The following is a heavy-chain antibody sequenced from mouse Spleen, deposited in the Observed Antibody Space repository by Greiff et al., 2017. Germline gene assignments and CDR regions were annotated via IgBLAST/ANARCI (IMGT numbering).Heavy chain of an antibody. CDR1: GYSFTDYN. V-gene: IGHV1-39*01. J-gene: IGHJ4*01. D-gene: IGHD2-14*01. CDR3: ASPYYRYDGPSWYAMDY. CDR2: INPNYGTT. Sequence: VQLKESGPELVKPGASVKISCKASGYSFTDYNMNWVKQSNGKSLEWIGVINPNYGTTSYNQKFKGKATSTVDQSSSTAYMQLNSLTSEDSAVYYCASPYYRYDGPSWYAMDYWGQGTSVTVSS.